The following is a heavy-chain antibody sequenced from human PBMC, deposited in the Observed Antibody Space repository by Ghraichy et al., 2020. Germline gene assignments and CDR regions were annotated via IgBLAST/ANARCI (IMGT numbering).Heavy chain of an antibody. CDR1: GGSISSGGYY. CDR3: ARDRATYYYDRDKYYYYGMDV. V-gene: IGHV4-31*03. D-gene: IGHD3-22*01. CDR2: IYYSGST. J-gene: IGHJ6*02. Sequence: SETLSLTCTVSGGSISSGGYYWSWIRQHPGKGLEWIGYIYYSGSTYYNPSLKSRVTISVDTFKNQFSLKLSSVTAADTAVYYCARDRATYYYDRDKYYYYGMDVWGQGTTVTVSS.